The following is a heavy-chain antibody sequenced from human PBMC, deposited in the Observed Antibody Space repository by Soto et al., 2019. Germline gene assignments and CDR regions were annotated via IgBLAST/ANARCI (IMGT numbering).Heavy chain of an antibody. CDR2: ISSSGSTI. D-gene: IGHD3-22*01. V-gene: IGHV3-11*01. J-gene: IGHJ6*02. Sequence: TGGSLRLSCAASGFTFSDYYMSWIRQAPGKGLEWGSYISSSGSTIYYADSVKGRFTISRDNAKNSLYLQMNSLRAEDTAVYSCARGGGYYDRSGPMDVWGQGTTVTVSS. CDR3: ARGGGYYDRSGPMDV. CDR1: GFTFSDYY.